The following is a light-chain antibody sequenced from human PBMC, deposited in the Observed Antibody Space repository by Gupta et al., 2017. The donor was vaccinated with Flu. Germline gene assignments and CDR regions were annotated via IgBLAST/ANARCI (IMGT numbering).Light chain of an antibody. V-gene: IGKV4-1*01. J-gene: IGKJ4*02. CDR2: WAY. CDR3: QRYDTTPPT. Sequence: SLGDRATINCKSSQSLPYRFTKKNYLAWYQQRAGQPPKLLISWAYTRESGVPDRFSGSASETDFTLTITILHAEDVTIYYCQRYDTTPPTFGEGTKVEIK. CDR1: QSLPYRFTKKNY.